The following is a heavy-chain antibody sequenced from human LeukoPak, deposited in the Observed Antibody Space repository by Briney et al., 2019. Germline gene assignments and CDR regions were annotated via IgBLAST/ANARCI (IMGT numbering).Heavy chain of an antibody. CDR2: SRSQANRYTT. Sequence: GWALRLSCAASGFTLSDYYMDWVRQAPGKGLEWVGRSRSQANRYTTEYASSVKGIFTISRNDSKKSLFLQMNSLKTEDTAVYYWVRGESSGYSSYWGQGTLVTVSS. V-gene: IGHV3-72*01. CDR1: GFTLSDYY. CDR3: VRGESSGYSSY. J-gene: IGHJ4*02. D-gene: IGHD3-22*01.